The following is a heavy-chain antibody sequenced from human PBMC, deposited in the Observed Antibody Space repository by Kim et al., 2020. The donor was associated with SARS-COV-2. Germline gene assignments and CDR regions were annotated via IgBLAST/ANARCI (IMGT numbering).Heavy chain of an antibody. V-gene: IGHV3-48*02. Sequence: GGSLRLFCVASGFNVGNSHMSWVRQAPGKAPEWLSYMSDSGTTIYYADSAKGRFTISRDIVQNSLFLQMDSLRDGDTAVYYCTTSLNFWGQGTLVTVSS. CDR3: TTSLNF. J-gene: IGHJ4*02. CDR1: GFNVGNSH. CDR2: MSDSGTTI.